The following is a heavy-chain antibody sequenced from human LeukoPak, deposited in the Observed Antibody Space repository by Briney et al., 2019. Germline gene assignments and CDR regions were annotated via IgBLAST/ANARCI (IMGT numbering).Heavy chain of an antibody. V-gene: IGHV1-24*01. CDR1: GYTLTELS. J-gene: IGHJ4*02. Sequence: ASAKVSCKVSGYTLTELSMHWVRQAPGEGLEWMGGFDPEDGETIYAQKFQGRVTMTEDTSTDTAYMELSSLRSEDTAVYYCARDMDLGEGSGSYLTYWGQGTPVTVSS. CDR2: FDPEDGET. D-gene: IGHD3-10*01. CDR3: ARDMDLGEGSGSYLTY.